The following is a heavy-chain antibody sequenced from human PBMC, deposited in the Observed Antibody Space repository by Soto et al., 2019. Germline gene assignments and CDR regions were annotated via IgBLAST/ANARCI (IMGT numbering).Heavy chain of an antibody. J-gene: IGHJ4*02. D-gene: IGHD3-3*01. CDR3: AKDKGVWSGYYWDY. CDR1: GFTLRSYW. CDR2: IKTDASEK. V-gene: IGHV3-7*03. Sequence: PGGSLRLSCAASGFTLRSYWMSWVRQAPGKGLEWLATIKTDASEKKYVDSVKGRFTVFRDNAKNSLYLQMNSLRAEDTAVYYCAKDKGVWSGYYWDYWGQGTLVTVSS.